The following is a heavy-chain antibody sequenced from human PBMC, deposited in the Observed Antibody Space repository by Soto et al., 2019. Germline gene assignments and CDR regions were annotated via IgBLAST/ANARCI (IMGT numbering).Heavy chain of an antibody. CDR3: ARGSRYSSSSGHFDY. CDR1: GGTFSSYA. J-gene: IGHJ4*02. V-gene: IGHV1-69*13. D-gene: IGHD6-6*01. CDR2: IIPIFGTA. Sequence: SVKVSCKASGGTFSSYAVSWVRQAPGQGLERMGGIIPIFGTANYAQKFQGRVTITADESTSTAYMELSSLRSEDTAVYYCARGSRYSSSSGHFDYWGQGTLVTVSS.